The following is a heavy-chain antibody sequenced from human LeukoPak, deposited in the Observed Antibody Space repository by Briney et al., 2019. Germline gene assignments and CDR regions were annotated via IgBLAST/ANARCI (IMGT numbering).Heavy chain of an antibody. V-gene: IGHV3-30*03. CDR2: ISYDGSNK. CDR3: ARDRESYDYNFHRGWFDP. D-gene: IGHD5-24*01. Sequence: GGSLRLSCAASGFTFSSYGMHWVRQAPGKGLEWVAVISYDGSNKYYADSVKGRFTISRDNSKNTLYLQMNSLRAEDTAVYYCARDRESYDYNFHRGWFDPWGQGTLVTVSS. J-gene: IGHJ5*02. CDR1: GFTFSSYG.